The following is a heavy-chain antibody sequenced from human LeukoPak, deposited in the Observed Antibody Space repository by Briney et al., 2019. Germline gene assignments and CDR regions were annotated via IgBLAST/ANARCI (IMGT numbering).Heavy chain of an antibody. CDR3: ARGHRSKGYGGNRLGFDY. CDR1: AGSISSSSYF. Sequence: SETLSLTCTVSAGSISSSSYFWGWIRQPSGKGLEWIGYIYYSGSTNYNPSLKSRVTISVDTSKNQFSLKLSSVTAADTAVYYCARGHRSKGYGGNRLGFDYWGQGTLVTVSS. CDR2: IYYSGST. D-gene: IGHD4-23*01. V-gene: IGHV4-61*05. J-gene: IGHJ4*02.